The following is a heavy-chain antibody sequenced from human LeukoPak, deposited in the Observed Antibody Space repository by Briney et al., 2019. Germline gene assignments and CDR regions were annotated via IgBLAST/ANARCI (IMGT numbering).Heavy chain of an antibody. J-gene: IGHJ5*02. Sequence: ASVKVSCKASGYTFTSYDINWVRQATGQGLEWMGWMNPNSGNTGYAQKFQGRVTITRNTSISTAYMELSSLRSEDTAVYYCARGRRRTGGDWFDPWGQGTLVTVSS. CDR1: GYTFTSYD. CDR3: ARGRRRTGGDWFDP. CDR2: MNPNSGNT. D-gene: IGHD7-27*01. V-gene: IGHV1-8*03.